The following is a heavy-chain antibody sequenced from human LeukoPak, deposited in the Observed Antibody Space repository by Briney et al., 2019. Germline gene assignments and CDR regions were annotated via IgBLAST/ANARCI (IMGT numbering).Heavy chain of an antibody. CDR3: ARDYSSGYYYYYYYYGMDV. D-gene: IGHD3-22*01. Sequence: ASVKVSCKASGGTFSSYAISWVRQAPGQGLEWMGGIIPIFGTANYAQKLQGRVTMTTDTSTSTAYMELRSLRSDDTAVYYCARDYSSGYYYYYYYYGMDVWGQGTTVTVSS. V-gene: IGHV1-69*05. CDR2: IIPIFGTA. CDR1: GGTFSSYA. J-gene: IGHJ6*02.